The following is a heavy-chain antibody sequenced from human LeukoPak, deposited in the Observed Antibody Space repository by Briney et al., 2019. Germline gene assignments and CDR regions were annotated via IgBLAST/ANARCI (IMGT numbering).Heavy chain of an antibody. V-gene: IGHV4-4*07. CDR2: IYTSGST. J-gene: IGHJ6*03. CDR1: GGSISGYY. Sequence: SETLSLTCTVSGGSISGYYWSWIRQPAGKGLEWIGRIYTSGSTNYNPSLKSRVTMSVDTSKNQFSLKLSSVTAADTAVYYCAGVLAAADIKNYYYYYYMDVWGKGTTVTVSS. D-gene: IGHD6-13*01. CDR3: AGVLAAADIKNYYYYYYMDV.